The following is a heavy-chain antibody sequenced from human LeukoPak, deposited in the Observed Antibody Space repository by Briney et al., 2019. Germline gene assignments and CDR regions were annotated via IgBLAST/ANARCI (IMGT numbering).Heavy chain of an antibody. CDR3: ARGTGYSSSWYGFDY. J-gene: IGHJ4*02. V-gene: IGHV5-51*01. CDR1: GYSFTSYW. D-gene: IGHD6-13*01. Sequence: GESPKISCKGSGYSFTSYWIGWVRQMPGKGLEWMGIIYPSDSDTRYSPSFQGQVTISADKSISTAYLQWSSLKASDTAMYYCARGTGYSSSWYGFDYWGQGTLVTVSS. CDR2: IYPSDSDT.